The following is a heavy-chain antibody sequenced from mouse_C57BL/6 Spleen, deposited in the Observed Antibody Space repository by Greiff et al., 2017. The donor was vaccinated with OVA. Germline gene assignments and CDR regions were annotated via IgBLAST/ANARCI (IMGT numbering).Heavy chain of an antibody. CDR1: GFSLTSYA. Sequence: QVQLQQSGPGLVAPSQSLSITCTVSGFSLTSYAISWVRQPPGKGLEWLGVIWTGGGTNYNSALKSRLSISKDNSKSQVFLKMNSLQTDDTARYYCASFHYGSSYNYFDYWGQGTTLTVSS. V-gene: IGHV2-9-1*01. CDR3: ASFHYGSSYNYFDY. D-gene: IGHD1-1*01. CDR2: IWTGGGT. J-gene: IGHJ2*01.